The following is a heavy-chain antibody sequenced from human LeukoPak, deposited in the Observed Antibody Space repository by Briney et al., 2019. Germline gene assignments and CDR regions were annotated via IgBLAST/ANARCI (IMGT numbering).Heavy chain of an antibody. V-gene: IGHV1-69*04. D-gene: IGHD2-21*01. J-gene: IGHJ4*02. Sequence: ASVKVSCKASGGTFSSYTISWVRQAPGQGLEWMGRIIPILGIANYAQKFQGRVTITADESTSTAYMELSSLRSEDTAVYYCAREYCGGDCYPDYWGQGTLVTVSS. CDR2: IIPILGIA. CDR1: GGTFSSYT. CDR3: AREYCGGDCYPDY.